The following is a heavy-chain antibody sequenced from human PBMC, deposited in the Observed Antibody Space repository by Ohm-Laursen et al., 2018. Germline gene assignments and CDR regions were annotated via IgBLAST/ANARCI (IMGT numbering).Heavy chain of an antibody. CDR2: IKQDGSEK. D-gene: IGHD1-26*01. CDR1: GFTFSSYS. Sequence: SLRLSCAASGFTFSSYSMNWVRQAPGKGLEWVANIKQDGSEKYYVDSVTGRFTISRDNAKNSLYLQMNSLRAEDTAVYYCFSGPSWEIWGQGTVVTVSS. V-gene: IGHV3-7*01. J-gene: IGHJ3*02. CDR3: FSGPSWEI.